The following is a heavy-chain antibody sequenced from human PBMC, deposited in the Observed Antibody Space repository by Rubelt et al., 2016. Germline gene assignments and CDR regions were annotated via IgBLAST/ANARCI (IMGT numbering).Heavy chain of an antibody. V-gene: IGHV3-11*04. CDR3: ARGIVSTMGDY. CDR1: GGSFSDYY. D-gene: IGHD5/OR15-5a*01. CDR2: ISTSSGTI. J-gene: IGHJ4*02. Sequence: QVQLHQWGAGLLKPSKTLSLICAVYGGSFSDYYWSWIRQPPGKGLEWISCISTSSGTIYYADCVKGRFTISRDNAKNSMYLHMNSLRAEDTAVYYCARGIVSTMGDYWGQGTLVTVSS.